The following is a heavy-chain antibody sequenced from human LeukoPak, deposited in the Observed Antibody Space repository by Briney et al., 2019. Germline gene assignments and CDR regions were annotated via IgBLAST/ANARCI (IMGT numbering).Heavy chain of an antibody. Sequence: LETLSLTCAVYGGSLSGYYGSWIRQPPGKGLEWIGEINHSGSTNYNPSLKSRVTISVDTSKNQFSLKLSSVTAADTAVYYCARGNTVVSRFDAFDIWGQGTMVTVSS. CDR3: ARGNTVVSRFDAFDI. D-gene: IGHD4-23*01. CDR1: GGSLSGYY. V-gene: IGHV4-34*01. CDR2: INHSGST. J-gene: IGHJ3*02.